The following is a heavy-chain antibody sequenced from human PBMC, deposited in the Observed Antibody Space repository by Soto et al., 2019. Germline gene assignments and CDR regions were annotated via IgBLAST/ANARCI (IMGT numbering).Heavy chain of an antibody. CDR1: GGTLTNYA. V-gene: IGHV1-3*01. Sequence: ASVKVSCKASGGTLTNYAFSWVRQAPGQGLEWMGWINAGNGNTKYSQKFQGRVTITRDTSASTAYMELSSLRSEDTAVYYCARGVAGPLHWFDPWGQGTXVTVSS. CDR3: ARGVAGPLHWFDP. J-gene: IGHJ5*02. CDR2: INAGNGNT. D-gene: IGHD6-19*01.